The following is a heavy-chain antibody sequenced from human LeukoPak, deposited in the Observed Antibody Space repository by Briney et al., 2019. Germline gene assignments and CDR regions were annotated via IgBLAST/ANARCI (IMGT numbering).Heavy chain of an antibody. CDR1: GGSISSYY. J-gene: IGHJ4*02. CDR2: IYYSGSA. CDR3: ARTTTVTVSFDF. Sequence: MPSETLSLTCTVSGGSISSYYWSWIRQPPGKGLEWIGYIYYSGSASYSPSLKSRVTISVDTSKNQFSLNLSSVTAADTAVYYCARTTTVTVSFDFWGQGTLVTVSS. V-gene: IGHV4-59*08. D-gene: IGHD4-17*01.